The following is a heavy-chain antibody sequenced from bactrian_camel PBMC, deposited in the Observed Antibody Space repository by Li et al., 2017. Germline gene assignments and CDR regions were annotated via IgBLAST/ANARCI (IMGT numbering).Heavy chain of an antibody. Sequence: WSLGLSCAASGFTFSGYAMSWVRQAPGKGLEWVSGISAGGGVSTMYADSVKGRFTISRDNAKNTLYLQLSSLKSEDTALYYCATALQSGGHGQYEYHVWGQGTQVTVS. V-gene: IGHV3S41*01. CDR1: GFTFSGYA. CDR2: ISAGGGVST. D-gene: IGHD3*01. J-gene: IGHJ4*01. CDR3: ATALQSGGHGQYEYHV.